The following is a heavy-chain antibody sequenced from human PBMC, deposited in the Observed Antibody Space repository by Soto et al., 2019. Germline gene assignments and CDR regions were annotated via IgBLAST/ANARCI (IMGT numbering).Heavy chain of an antibody. CDR1: GFTFSSYG. CDR3: ARVSVPAPTIFGVVIVIPDAFDI. Sequence: GGSLRLSCAASGFTFSSYGMHWVRQAPGKGLEWVAVIWYDGSNKYYADSVKGRFTISRDNSKDKLYLQMNSLRAEDTVVYYCARVSVPAPTIFGVVIVIPDAFDIWGQGTIVTVSS. J-gene: IGHJ3*02. V-gene: IGHV3-33*01. CDR2: IWYDGSNK. D-gene: IGHD3-3*01.